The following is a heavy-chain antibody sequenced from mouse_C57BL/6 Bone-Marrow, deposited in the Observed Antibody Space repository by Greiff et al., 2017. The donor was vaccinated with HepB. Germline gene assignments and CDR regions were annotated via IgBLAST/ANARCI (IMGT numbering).Heavy chain of an antibody. CDR2: INPSDSET. CDR3: ARGGPAWFAY. V-gene: IGHV1-52*01. J-gene: IGHJ3*01. CDR1: GYTFTSYW. Sequence: QVHVKQPGAELVRPGSSVKLSCKASGYTFTSYWLHWVKQRPIQGLEWIGNINPSDSETHYNQKFKDKATLTVDKSSSTAYMQHSSLTSEDSAVYYCARGGPAWFAYWGQGTLVTVSA.